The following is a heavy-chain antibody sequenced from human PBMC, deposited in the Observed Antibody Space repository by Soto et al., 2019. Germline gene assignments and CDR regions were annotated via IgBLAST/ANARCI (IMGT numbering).Heavy chain of an antibody. D-gene: IGHD2-8*02. Sequence: SETLSLTCTVSGGSVSSGSYYWSWIRQPPGKGLEWIGYIYYSGSTNYNPSLKSRVTISVDTSKNQFSLKLSSVTAADTAVYYCASSPSTGYWGQGTLVTVSS. J-gene: IGHJ4*02. CDR3: ASSPSTGY. CDR2: IYYSGST. V-gene: IGHV4-61*01. CDR1: GGSVSSGSYY.